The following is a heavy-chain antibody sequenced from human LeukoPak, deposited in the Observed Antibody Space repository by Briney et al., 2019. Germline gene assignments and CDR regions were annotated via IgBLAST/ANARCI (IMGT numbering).Heavy chain of an antibody. D-gene: IGHD6-19*01. J-gene: IGHJ6*03. CDR1: GFTFSSYS. V-gene: IGHV3-21*01. Sequence: GGSLRLSCAASGFTFSSYSMNWVRQAPGKGLEWVSSSSSSSSYIYYADSVKGRFTISRDNAKNSLYLQMNSLRAEDTAVYYCARVPVAVNYYYYMDVWGKGTTVTVSS. CDR3: ARVPVAVNYYYYMDV. CDR2: SSSSSSYI.